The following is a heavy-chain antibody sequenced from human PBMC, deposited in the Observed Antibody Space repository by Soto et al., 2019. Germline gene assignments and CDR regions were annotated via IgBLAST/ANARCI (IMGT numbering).Heavy chain of an antibody. V-gene: IGHV1-69*01. CDR1: GGTVSNYV. J-gene: IGHJ6*02. CDR3: ARSLIAAAGLTYSYYGLDV. CDR2: IIPLFGTA. Sequence: QVQLVQSGAEVKKPGSSVKVSCKASGGTVSNYVVTWVRQAPGQGLEWMGGIIPLFGTANYAQEFQGRVTITADESTSTGYMELSSLRSEDTAVYYCARSLIAAAGLTYSYYGLDVWGQGTTVTVSS. D-gene: IGHD6-13*01.